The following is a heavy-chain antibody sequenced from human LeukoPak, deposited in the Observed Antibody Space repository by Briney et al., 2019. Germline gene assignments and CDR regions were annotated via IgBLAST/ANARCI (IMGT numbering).Heavy chain of an antibody. CDR2: IYYSGST. CDR1: GGSISSGDYY. V-gene: IGHV4-30-4*01. J-gene: IGHJ4*02. D-gene: IGHD5-12*01. Sequence: SETLSLTCTVSGGSISSGDYYWSWIRQPPGKGLEWIGYIYYSGSTYYNPSLKSRVTISVDTSKNQFSLKLSSVTAADTAVYYCARGLIVAACYFDYWGQGTLVTVSS. CDR3: ARGLIVAACYFDY.